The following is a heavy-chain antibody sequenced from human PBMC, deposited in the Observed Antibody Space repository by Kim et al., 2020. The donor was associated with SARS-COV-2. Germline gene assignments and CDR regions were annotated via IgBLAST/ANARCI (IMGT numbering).Heavy chain of an antibody. J-gene: IGHJ4*02. V-gene: IGHV1-69*13. Sequence: SVKVSCKASGGTFSSYAISWVRQAPGQGLEWMGGIIPIFGTANYAQKFQGRVTITADESTSTAYMELSSLRSEDTAVYYCARGGIAAAGPSKNWGQGILVTVSS. D-gene: IGHD6-13*01. CDR2: IIPIFGTA. CDR3: ARGGIAAAGPSKN. CDR1: GGTFSSYA.